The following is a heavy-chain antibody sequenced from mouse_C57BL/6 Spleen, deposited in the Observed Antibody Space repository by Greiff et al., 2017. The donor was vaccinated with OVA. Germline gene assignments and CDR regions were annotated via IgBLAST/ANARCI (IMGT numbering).Heavy chain of an antibody. V-gene: IGHV5-17*01. CDR2: ISSGSSTI. J-gene: IGHJ3*01. CDR3: ARGMGIDYPFAY. Sequence: EVQLVESGGGLVKPGGSLKLSCAASGFTFSDYGMHWVRQAPEQGLEWVAYISSGSSTIYYADTVKGRFTISRDNAKNTLFLQMTSLRSEDTAMYDCARGMGIDYPFAYWGQGTLVTVSA. CDR1: GFTFSDYG. D-gene: IGHD2-13*01.